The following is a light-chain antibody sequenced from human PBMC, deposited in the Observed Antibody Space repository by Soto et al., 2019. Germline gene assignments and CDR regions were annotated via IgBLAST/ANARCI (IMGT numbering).Light chain of an antibody. CDR3: QQYGSSGT. CDR2: GAS. Sequence: EIVLRQSPGTLSLSPGERATLSCRASQSLHSSYLAWYQQKPGQAPRLLIYGASRRATGIPDRFSGSGSGTDFTLTISRLEPEDFAVYYCQQYGSSGTFGQGTKVDIK. J-gene: IGKJ1*01. V-gene: IGKV3-20*01. CDR1: QSLHSSY.